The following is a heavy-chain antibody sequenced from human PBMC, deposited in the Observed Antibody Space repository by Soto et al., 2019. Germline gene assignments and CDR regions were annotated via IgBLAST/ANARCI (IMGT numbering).Heavy chain of an antibody. D-gene: IGHD1-26*01. CDR2: IYYSGST. Sequence: WETLSLTCTVSGGSISSYYWSWIRQPPGKGLEWIGYIYYSGSTNYNPSLKSRVTISVDTSKNQFSLQLNSVTPEDTAVYFCARGEQYSGRIFDYWGQGTLVTVSS. V-gene: IGHV4-59*12. CDR3: ARGEQYSGRIFDY. CDR1: GGSISSYY. J-gene: IGHJ4*01.